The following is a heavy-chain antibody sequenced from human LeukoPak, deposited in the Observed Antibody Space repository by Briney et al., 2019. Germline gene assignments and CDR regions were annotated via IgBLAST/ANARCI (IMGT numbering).Heavy chain of an antibody. D-gene: IGHD5-18*01. CDR1: GFTFSSYG. CDR2: ISYDGSNK. CDR3: AKDQARYSYGPYYFDY. J-gene: IGHJ4*02. Sequence: GGSLRLSCAASGFTFSSYGMHWVRQAPGKGLEWVAVISYDGSNKYYADSVKGRFTISRDNSKNTLYLQMNSLRAEDTAVYYCAKDQARYSYGPYYFDYWGQGTLVTVSP. V-gene: IGHV3-30*18.